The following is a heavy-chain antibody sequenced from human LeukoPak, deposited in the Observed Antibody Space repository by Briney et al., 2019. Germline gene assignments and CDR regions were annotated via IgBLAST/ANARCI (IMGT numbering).Heavy chain of an antibody. CDR1: SRSISIYY. CDR3: ASRTYYYDSSGYSEFDY. Sequence: SETLSLTCNFSSRSISIYYWSWIRQPPGKGLEWIGYIYYSGSTNYNPSLKSRVTISVDTSKNQFSLKLSSVTAADTAVYYCASRTYYYDSSGYSEFDYWGQGTLVTVSS. J-gene: IGHJ4*02. D-gene: IGHD3-22*01. V-gene: IGHV4-59*08. CDR2: IYYSGST.